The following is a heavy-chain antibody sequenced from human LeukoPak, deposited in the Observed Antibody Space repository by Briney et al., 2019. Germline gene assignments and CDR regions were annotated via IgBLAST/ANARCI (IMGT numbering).Heavy chain of an antibody. CDR3: ARQEYCSGGSCYTWFGP. CDR1: GYSINNYW. D-gene: IGHD2-15*01. Sequence: GESLKISCKGSGYSINNYWIGWVRQMPGKGLEWMGIIYPADSVIRYSPSFQGQVTISADKSISTAYLQWSSLKASDTAMYYCARQEYCSGGSCYTWFGPWGQGTLVTVSS. J-gene: IGHJ5*02. V-gene: IGHV5-51*01. CDR2: IYPADSVI.